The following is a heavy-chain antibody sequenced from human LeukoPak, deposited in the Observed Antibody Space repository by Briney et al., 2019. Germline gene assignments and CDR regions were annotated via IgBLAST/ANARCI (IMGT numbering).Heavy chain of an antibody. CDR1: GGTFSSYA. J-gene: IGHJ3*02. CDR3: ARDQGTMIVVLGDAFDI. CDR2: INAGNGNT. D-gene: IGHD3-22*01. V-gene: IGHV1-3*01. Sequence: ASVKVSCKASGGTFSSYAMHWVRQAPGQRLEWMGWINAGNGNTKYSQKFQGRVTITRDTSASTAYMELSSLRSEDTAVYYCARDQGTMIVVLGDAFDIWGQGTMVTVSS.